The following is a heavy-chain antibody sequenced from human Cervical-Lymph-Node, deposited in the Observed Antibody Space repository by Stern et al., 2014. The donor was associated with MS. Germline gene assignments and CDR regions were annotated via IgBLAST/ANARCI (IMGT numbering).Heavy chain of an antibody. J-gene: IGHJ6*02. D-gene: IGHD1-26*01. CDR3: ARDEEGGATDYYYYGMDV. CDR1: GYTFTSYC. Sequence: QMQLVQSGAELKKPGASVKVSCKASGYTFTSYCISWVRQAPGQGLEWMGWTSAYNGKPYSAQMLQGRFPMTTDTSTSTAYMELRSLRSDDTAVYYCARDEEGGATDYYYYGMDVWGQGTTVTVSS. V-gene: IGHV1-18*01. CDR2: TSAYNGKP.